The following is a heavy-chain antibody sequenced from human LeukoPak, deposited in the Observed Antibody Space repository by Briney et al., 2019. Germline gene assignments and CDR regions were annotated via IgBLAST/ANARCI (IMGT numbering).Heavy chain of an antibody. D-gene: IGHD1-26*01. CDR3: AREAGDSGSPGDY. J-gene: IGHJ4*02. Sequence: SETLSLTCTVSGGSISSGSYYWRWIRQPDGKGLEWIARIYTSGSTNYNPSLKSRVTISVDTSKNQFSLKLSSVTAADTAVYYCAREAGDSGSPGDYWGQGTLVTVSS. CDR2: IYTSGST. V-gene: IGHV4-61*02. CDR1: GGSISSGSYY.